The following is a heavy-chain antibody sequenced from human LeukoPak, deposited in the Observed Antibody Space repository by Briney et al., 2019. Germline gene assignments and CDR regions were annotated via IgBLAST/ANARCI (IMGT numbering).Heavy chain of an antibody. CDR3: ARGSRNYGMDV. CDR2: INHSGST. V-gene: IGHV4-34*01. J-gene: IGHJ6*04. CDR1: GRSFSGYY. Sequence: SETLSLTCAVYGRSFSGYYWSWIRQPPGKGLEWIGEINHSGSTNYNPSLKSRVTISVDTSKNQFSLKLSSVTAADTAVYYCARGSRNYGMDVWGKGTTVTVSS.